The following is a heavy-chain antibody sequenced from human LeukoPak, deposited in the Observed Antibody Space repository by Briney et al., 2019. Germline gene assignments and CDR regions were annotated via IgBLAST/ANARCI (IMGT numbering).Heavy chain of an antibody. J-gene: IGHJ6*04. D-gene: IGHD6-19*01. CDR1: GFTVSSNY. V-gene: IGHV3-53*01. Sequence: GGSLRLSCAASGFTVSSNYMSWVRQAPGKGLEWVSVIYSGGSTYYADSVKGRFTISRDNSKNTLYLQMNSLRAEDTAVYYCARVGSGWSNYYYYGMDVWGKGTTVTVSS. CDR3: ARVGSGWSNYYYYGMDV. CDR2: IYSGGST.